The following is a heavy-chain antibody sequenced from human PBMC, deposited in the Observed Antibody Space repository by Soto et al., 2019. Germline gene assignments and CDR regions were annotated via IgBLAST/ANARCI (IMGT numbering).Heavy chain of an antibody. Sequence: GGSLRLSCAASGVSISTYSMNWVRQAPGKGLEWVADITTSSSFRFYADSLKGRFTISRDDAKNSLYLHMNSLRVEDTGVYYCARDLGVALTTLTLDSWGQGTLVTVSS. D-gene: IGHD3-22*01. CDR2: ITTSSSFR. CDR1: GVSISTYS. V-gene: IGHV3-21*01. J-gene: IGHJ4*02. CDR3: ARDLGVALTTLTLDS.